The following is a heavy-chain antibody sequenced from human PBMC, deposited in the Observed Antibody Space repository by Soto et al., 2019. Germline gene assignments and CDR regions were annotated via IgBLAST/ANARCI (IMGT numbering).Heavy chain of an antibody. CDR1: GFTFDNYD. D-gene: IGHD6-19*01. Sequence: EVQLVESGGGLIRPGGSLRLSCTASGFTFDNYDMHWVRQRAGKGLEWVAAIGTTGHPYYPGSGKGRFTISRENVKNSLFLQVNDLKAGDTAVYYCARGSSGWYADLDYWGHGTLVTVSA. CDR2: IGTTGHP. CDR3: ARGSSGWYADLDY. J-gene: IGHJ4*01. V-gene: IGHV3-13*05.